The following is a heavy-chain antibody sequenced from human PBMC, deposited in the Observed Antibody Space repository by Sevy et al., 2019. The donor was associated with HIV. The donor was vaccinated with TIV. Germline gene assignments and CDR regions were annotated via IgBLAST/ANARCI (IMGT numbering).Heavy chain of an antibody. CDR3: GREEGSSSWYGAFDI. J-gene: IGHJ3*02. CDR1: GFTFSSYA. D-gene: IGHD6-13*01. CDR2: ISYDGSNK. Sequence: GGSLRLSCAASGFTFSSYAMHWVRQAPGKGLEWVAVISYDGSNKYYADSVKGRFTISRDNSKNTLYLQMNSLRAEDTAVYYCGREEGSSSWYGAFDIWGQGTMVTVSS. V-gene: IGHV3-30-3*01.